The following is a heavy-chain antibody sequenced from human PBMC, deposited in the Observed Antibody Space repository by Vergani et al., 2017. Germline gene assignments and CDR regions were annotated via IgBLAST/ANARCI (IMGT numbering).Heavy chain of an antibody. CDR1: GAYVGSGGYY. Sequence: QLQESGPGLVKASQTLSLTCSVSGAYVGSGGYYWGWIRQSPGKGLEWIGSLLYSGTAYYNPSLKSRVTISADTSKNQFSLRLNSVTAADTAVYSCARPLREGRDGYVTGAFDLWGQGTVVIVSS. J-gene: IGHJ3*01. CDR2: LLYSGTA. CDR3: ARPLREGRDGYVTGAFDL. V-gene: IGHV4-39*01. D-gene: IGHD5-24*01.